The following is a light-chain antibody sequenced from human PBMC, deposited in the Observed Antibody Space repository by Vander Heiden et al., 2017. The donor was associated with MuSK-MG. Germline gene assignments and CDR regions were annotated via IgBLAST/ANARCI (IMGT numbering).Light chain of an antibody. J-gene: IGLJ2*01. CDR2: RNN. Sequence: QSVLTQPPSASGTPGQRVTISCSGSSSNIGSNTVNWYQQLPGTAPKLLMSRNNQRPSGVPDRFSGSKSGTSASLAISGLQSEDEAEYYCAAWDDTLNGPVFGGGTKLTVL. CDR1: SSNIGSNT. CDR3: AAWDDTLNGPV. V-gene: IGLV1-44*01.